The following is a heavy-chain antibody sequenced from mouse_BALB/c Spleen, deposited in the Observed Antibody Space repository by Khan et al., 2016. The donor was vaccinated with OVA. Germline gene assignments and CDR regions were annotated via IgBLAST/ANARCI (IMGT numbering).Heavy chain of an antibody. D-gene: IGHD1-1*01. CDR1: GYSITSGYA. V-gene: IGHV3-2*02. CDR3: ARGNYYGYYFDY. CDR2: ISYSCVT. J-gene: IGHJ2*01. Sequence: EVKLLESGPRLVKPSQSLSLTCTVTGYSITSGYAWNWIRQFPGNKLEWMGYISYSCVTSFTPSLNSPISITRDTSKNQFFLQLNSVTTEDTATYYCARGNYYGYYFDYWGQGTTLTVSS.